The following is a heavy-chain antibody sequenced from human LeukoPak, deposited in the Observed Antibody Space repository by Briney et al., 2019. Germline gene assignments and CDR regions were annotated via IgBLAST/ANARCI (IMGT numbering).Heavy chain of an antibody. D-gene: IGHD6-13*01. J-gene: IGHJ4*02. CDR3: ATGTNSSWYDGYFDY. CDR1: GFTFDDYA. V-gene: IGHV3-9*01. CDR2: ISWNSGSI. Sequence: GGSLRLSCAASGFTFDDYAMHWVRQAPGKGLEWVSGISWNSGSIGYADSVKGRFTISRDNAKNSLYLQMNSLRAEDTALYYCATGTNSSWYDGYFDYWGQGTLVTVSS.